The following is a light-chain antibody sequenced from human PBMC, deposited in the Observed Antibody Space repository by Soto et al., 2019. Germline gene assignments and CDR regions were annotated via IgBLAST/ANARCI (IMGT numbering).Light chain of an antibody. CDR3: QSYDSSLSAL. V-gene: IGLV1-40*01. J-gene: IGLJ3*02. Sequence: QSVLTQPPSVSGAPGQRVTISCTGSSSKIGAGYDVHWYQQLPGTAPKLLIYGNSNRPSGVPDRFSGSKSGTSASLAITGLQAEYEADYYCQSYDSSLSALFGGGTKLTVL. CDR2: GNS. CDR1: SSKIGAGYD.